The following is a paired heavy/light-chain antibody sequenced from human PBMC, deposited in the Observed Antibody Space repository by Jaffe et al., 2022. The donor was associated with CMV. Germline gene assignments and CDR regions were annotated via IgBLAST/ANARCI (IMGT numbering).Light chain of an antibody. J-gene: IGLJ2*01. CDR3: QSYDNRLTGSGL. Sequence: QSVLTQPPSVSGAPGQRVTISCTGSSSNIGAGFDVHWYQQLPGTAPKLLIYRNSNRPSGVPDRFSGSKSGTSASLAITGLQAEDEADYYCQSYDNRLTGSGLFGGGTKLTVV. V-gene: IGLV1-40*01. CDR2: RNS. CDR1: SSNIGAGFD.
Heavy chain of an antibody. CDR3: ARGEFSTYDEYYFHY. V-gene: IGHV3-53*02. CDR2: IYSGGVT. Sequence: EVQLVETGGGLIQPGGSLTLSCAASGFSVSSNYMIWVRQAPGKGLEWVSLIYSGGVTYYTESVKGRFSISRDSAKNTMYLQMNSLRAEDTAVYYCARGEFSTYDEYYFHYWGQGTLVTVSS. J-gene: IGHJ4*02. CDR1: GFSVSSNY. D-gene: IGHD5-12*01.